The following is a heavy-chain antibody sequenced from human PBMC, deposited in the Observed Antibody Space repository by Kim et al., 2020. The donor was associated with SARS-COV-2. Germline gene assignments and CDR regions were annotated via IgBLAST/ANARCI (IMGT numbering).Heavy chain of an antibody. CDR1: GFTFSDYG. J-gene: IGHJ4*01. CDR3: AKLYGSRHSYSYFDY. Sequence: GGSLRLSCAASGFTFSDYGMHWGRQAPGKGLEWVAVISYDGLYTYYADSVKGRFTISRDNSKTTLYLEMNSLRDEDTAVYFCAKLYGSRHSYSYFDYWG. V-gene: IGHV3-30*18. D-gene: IGHD3-10*01. CDR2: ISYDGLYT.